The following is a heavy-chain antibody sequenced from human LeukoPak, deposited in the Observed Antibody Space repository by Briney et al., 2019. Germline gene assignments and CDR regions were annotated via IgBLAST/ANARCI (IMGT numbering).Heavy chain of an antibody. CDR1: GGSISSYY. D-gene: IGHD6-13*01. V-gene: IGHV4-59*01. CDR2: IYYSGST. J-gene: IGHJ4*02. Sequence: SETLSLTCTVSGGSISSYYWSWIRQPPGKGLEWIGYIYYSGSTNYNPSLKSRVTISVDTSKNQFSLKPSSVTAADTAVYYCARDPSIAAAGTFDYWGQGTLVTVSS. CDR3: ARDPSIAAAGTFDY.